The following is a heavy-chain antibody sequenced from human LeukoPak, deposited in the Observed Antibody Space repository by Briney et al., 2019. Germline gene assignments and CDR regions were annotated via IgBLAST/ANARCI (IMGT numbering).Heavy chain of an antibody. Sequence: PGGSLRLSCAASGFTFGSYAMHWLRQSPDRGLEWVACISFDGNSKFYSDSVEGRFTLSRDNSESSLDLQMNSLKIEDTAIYFCAKARVRIVTQNLFEYWGQGTRVTVSS. J-gene: IGHJ4*02. D-gene: IGHD1-26*01. CDR2: ISFDGNSK. V-gene: IGHV3-33*04. CDR3: AKARVRIVTQNLFEY. CDR1: GFTFGSYA.